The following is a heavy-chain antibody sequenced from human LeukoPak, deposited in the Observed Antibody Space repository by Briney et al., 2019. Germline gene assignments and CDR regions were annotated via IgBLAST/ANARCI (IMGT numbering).Heavy chain of an antibody. Sequence: GGSLRLSCAASGFTFSSYGMHWVRQAPGKGLEWVSYITSSSSTRHYADSVQGRFTISRDNAENSLYLQMDSLRDEDTAMYYCTRDPNALDYWGQGTLVTVSS. J-gene: IGHJ4*02. CDR3: TRDPNALDY. CDR2: ITSSSSTR. CDR1: GFTFSSYG. V-gene: IGHV3-48*02.